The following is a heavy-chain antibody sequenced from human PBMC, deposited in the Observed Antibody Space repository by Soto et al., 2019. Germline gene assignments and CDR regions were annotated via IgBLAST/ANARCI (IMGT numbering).Heavy chain of an antibody. J-gene: IGHJ4*02. Sequence: QVQLVQSGAEVKIPGSSVKVSCKASGGTFSSDAISWVRQAPGQGLEWMGGIIPIFGAANYAQKFQGRVTITADESTSTVSMELSSLISEDTAVYYCARPKYCGCDCYSGFDYWGQGTLVTVSS. D-gene: IGHD2-21*02. CDR3: ARPKYCGCDCYSGFDY. CDR1: GGTFSSDA. CDR2: IIPIFGAA. V-gene: IGHV1-69*12.